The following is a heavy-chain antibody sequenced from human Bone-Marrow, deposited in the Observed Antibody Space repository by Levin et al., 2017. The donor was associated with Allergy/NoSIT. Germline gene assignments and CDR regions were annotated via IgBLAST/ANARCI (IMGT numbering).Heavy chain of an antibody. V-gene: IGHV1-24*01. J-gene: IGHJ5*02. Sequence: ASVKVSCKVSGYTLTDLSMHWVRQPPGKGPEWMGGYDPEAGETVYAQKFQDRFSMTEDTGRDTAYMELTSLTSEDTAVYYCGRFYTSGWNWVDPWGQGNLVIVSS. D-gene: IGHD6-19*01. CDR3: GRFYTSGWNWVDP. CDR2: YDPEAGET. CDR1: GYTLTDLS.